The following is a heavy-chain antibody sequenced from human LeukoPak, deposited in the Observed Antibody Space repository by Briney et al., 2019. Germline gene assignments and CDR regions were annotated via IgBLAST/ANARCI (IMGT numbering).Heavy chain of an antibody. CDR1: GYTFTSYG. D-gene: IGHD5-18*01. CDR2: INPNIGAT. J-gene: IGHJ4*02. CDR3: ARGTAVGYFDY. V-gene: IGHV1-2*02. Sequence: ASVKVSCKASGYTFTSYGISWVRQAPGQGLEWMGWINPNIGATNYAPKFQGRVTMTRDTSISTAYMELSRLRSDDTAVYYCARGTAVGYFDYWGQGTLVTVSS.